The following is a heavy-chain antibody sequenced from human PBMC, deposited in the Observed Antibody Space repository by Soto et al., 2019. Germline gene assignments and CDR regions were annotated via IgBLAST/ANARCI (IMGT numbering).Heavy chain of an antibody. J-gene: IGHJ5*02. CDR3: ARVHELELGDVWFDP. V-gene: IGHV1-69*02. D-gene: IGHD1-7*01. Sequence: SVKVSCKASGGTFSSYTISWVRQAPGQGLEWMGRIIPILGIANYAQKFQGRVTITADKSTSTAYMELSSLRSEDTAVYYCARVHELELGDVWFDPWGQRTLVTVSS. CDR1: GGTFSSYT. CDR2: IIPILGIA.